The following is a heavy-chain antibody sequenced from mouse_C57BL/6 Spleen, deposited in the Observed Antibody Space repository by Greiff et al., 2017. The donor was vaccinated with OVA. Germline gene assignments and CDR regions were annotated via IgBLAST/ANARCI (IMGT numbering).Heavy chain of an antibody. CDR2: IRNKANGYTT. CDR3: ASLEGYFDY. J-gene: IGHJ2*01. V-gene: IGHV7-3*01. Sequence: EVKLQESGGGLVQPGGSLSLSCAASGFTFTDYYMSWVRQPPGKALEWLGFIRNKANGYTTEYSASVKGRFTISRDNSQSILYLQMNALRAEDSATYYCASLEGYFDYWGQGTTLTVSS. CDR1: GFTFTDYY.